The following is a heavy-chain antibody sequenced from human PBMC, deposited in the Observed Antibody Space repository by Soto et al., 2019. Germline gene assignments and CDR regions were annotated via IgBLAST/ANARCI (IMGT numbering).Heavy chain of an antibody. CDR3: ARSVEWLASFDY. Sequence: QVQRVQSGAEVKKPGASVKVSCKASGYTFTSYDINWVRQATGQGLEWMGWMNPNSGNTGYAQKFQGRVTMTRNTSISTAYMELSSLRSEDTAVYYCARSVEWLASFDYWGQGTLVTVSS. CDR1: GYTFTSYD. V-gene: IGHV1-8*01. CDR2: MNPNSGNT. J-gene: IGHJ4*02. D-gene: IGHD6-19*01.